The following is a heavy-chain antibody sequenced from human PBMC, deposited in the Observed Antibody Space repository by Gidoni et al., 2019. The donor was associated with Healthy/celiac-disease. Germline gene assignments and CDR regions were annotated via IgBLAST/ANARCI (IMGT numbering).Heavy chain of an antibody. CDR3: ARDMSSKSYYDPDVVGGAFDY. D-gene: IGHD3-22*01. J-gene: IGHJ4*02. CDR1: GFTFSDYY. CDR2: ISSSGSTI. V-gene: IGHV3-11*01. Sequence: QVQLVESGGGLVKPGGSLRLSCAASGFTFSDYYMSWLRQAPGKGLEWVSYISSSGSTIYYADSVKGRFTISRDNAKNSLYLQMNSLRAEDTAVYYCARDMSSKSYYDPDVVGGAFDYWGQGTLVTVSS.